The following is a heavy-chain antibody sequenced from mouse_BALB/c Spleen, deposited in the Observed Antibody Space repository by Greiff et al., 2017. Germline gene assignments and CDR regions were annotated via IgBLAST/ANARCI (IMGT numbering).Heavy chain of an antibody. CDR1: GYSITSDYA. J-gene: IGHJ4*01. CDR3: ARRDDPYYYAMDY. D-gene: IGHD2-14*01. CDR2: ISYSGST. V-gene: IGHV3-2*02. Sequence: EVKVEESGPGLVKPSQSLSLTCTVTGYSITSDYAWNWIRQFPGNKLEWMGYISYSGSTSYNPSLKSRISITRDTSKNQFFLQLNSVTTEDTATYYCARRDDPYYYAMDYWGQGTSVTVSS.